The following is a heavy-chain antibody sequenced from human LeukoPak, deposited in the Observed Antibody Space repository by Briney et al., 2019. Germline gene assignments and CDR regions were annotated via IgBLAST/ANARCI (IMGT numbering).Heavy chain of an antibody. CDR1: GGSFSGYY. V-gene: IGHV4-34*01. D-gene: IGHD3-10*01. J-gene: IGHJ5*02. CDR2: INHSGST. Sequence: PSETLSLTCAVYGGSFSGYYWSWIRQPPGKGLEWIGEINHSGSTNYNPSLKSRVTISVDTSKNQFSLKLSSVTAADTAVYYCARRIRDSGSWANNWFDPWGQGTLVTVSS. CDR3: ARRIRDSGSWANNWFDP.